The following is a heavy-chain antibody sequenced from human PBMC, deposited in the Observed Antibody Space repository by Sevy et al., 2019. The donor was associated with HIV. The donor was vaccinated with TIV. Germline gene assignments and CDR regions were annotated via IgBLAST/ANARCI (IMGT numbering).Heavy chain of an antibody. J-gene: IGHJ5*02. V-gene: IGHV4-61*01. CDR1: GGSVSSGSYY. CDR3: ARDLSSSSDNWFDP. CDR2: IYYSGST. D-gene: IGHD6-6*01. Sequence: SETLSLTCTVSGGSVSSGSYYWSWIRQPPGKGLEWIGYIYYSGSTNYNPSLKSRVTISVDTSKNQFSLKLSSVTAADTAMYYCARDLSSSSDNWFDPWGQGTLVTVSS.